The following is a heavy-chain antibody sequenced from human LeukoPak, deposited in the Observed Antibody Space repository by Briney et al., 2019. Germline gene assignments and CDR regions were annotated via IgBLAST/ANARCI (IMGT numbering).Heavy chain of an antibody. CDR3: AKMGGSDAFDF. CDR2: IYYSGSP. CDR1: GDSITSNNW. Sequence: PSGTLSLTCTVSGDSITSNNWWSWVRQPPGKGLEWIGQIYYSGSPNYSPSLRSRVAMSLDRSKSQFSLKLTSVTAADTAVYYCAKMGGSDAFDFWGQGTMVTVSS. D-gene: IGHD5-12*01. V-gene: IGHV4-4*02. J-gene: IGHJ3*01.